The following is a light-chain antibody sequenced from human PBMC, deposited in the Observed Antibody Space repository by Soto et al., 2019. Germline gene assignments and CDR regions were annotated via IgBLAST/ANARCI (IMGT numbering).Light chain of an antibody. CDR2: NNN. Sequence: QPVLTQPPSASGTPGQRVSISCSGSSSNIGSNTVNWYQQVPGTAPKLLIYNNNQRPSGVPDRFSGSKSGTSASLAFSGLQSEDEADYYCAAWDDSLNGRVFGTGTKVTVL. CDR3: AAWDDSLNGRV. CDR1: SSNIGSNT. V-gene: IGLV1-44*01. J-gene: IGLJ1*01.